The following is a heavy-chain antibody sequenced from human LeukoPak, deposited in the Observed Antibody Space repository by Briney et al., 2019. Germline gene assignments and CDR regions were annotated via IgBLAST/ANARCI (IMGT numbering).Heavy chain of an antibody. CDR1: GYTFTGYY. J-gene: IGHJ3*02. CDR2: INPNSGGT. CDR3: ARGEAKRFTIFGVVIPHFDI. Sequence: ASVKVSCKASGYTFTGYYMHWVRQAPGQGLEWMGWINPNSGGTNYAQKFQGRVTMTRDTSISTAYMELSRLRSDDTAVYYCARGEAKRFTIFGVVIPHFDIWGQGTTVTVSS. D-gene: IGHD3-3*01. V-gene: IGHV1-2*02.